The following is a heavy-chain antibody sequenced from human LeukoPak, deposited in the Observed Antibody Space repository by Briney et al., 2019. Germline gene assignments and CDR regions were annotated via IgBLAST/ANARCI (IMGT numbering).Heavy chain of an antibody. J-gene: IGHJ4*02. CDR2: ISGSGGST. D-gene: IGHD3-3*01. CDR1: GFTFSSYA. Sequence: GGSLRLSCAASGFTFSSYAMSWVRQAPGKGLEWVSAISGSGGSTYYADSVKGRFTISRDNSKNTLYLQMNSLRAEDTAVYYCAKDGRTIFGVAIASFDYWGQGTLVTVSS. CDR3: AKDGRTIFGVAIASFDY. V-gene: IGHV3-23*01.